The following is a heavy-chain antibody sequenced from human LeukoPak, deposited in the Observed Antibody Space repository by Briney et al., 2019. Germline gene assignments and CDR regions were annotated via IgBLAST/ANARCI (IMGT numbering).Heavy chain of an antibody. V-gene: IGHV4-59*08. CDR1: GGSISNYY. D-gene: IGHD6-6*01. CDR2: IYYSGST. CDR3: ARRMYGSSLDY. Sequence: PSETLSLTCTVSGGSISNYYWSWIRQPPGKGLEWIAFIYYSGSTTYNPSLKSRVTISVDTSKNHFSLKLSSVTAADTAVYYCARRMYGSSLDYWGQGTLVTVSS. J-gene: IGHJ4*02.